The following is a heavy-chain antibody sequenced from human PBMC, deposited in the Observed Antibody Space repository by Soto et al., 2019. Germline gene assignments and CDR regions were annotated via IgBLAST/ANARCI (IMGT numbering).Heavy chain of an antibody. Sequence: SETLSLTCTVSGGSISSDGYYWSWIRQHPGKGLEWIGYIYYSGSTYYNPSLKSRVTISVDTSKNQFSLKLSSVTAADTAVYYCARIYSSSSDPFDYWGQGTLVTVS. CDR2: IYYSGST. CDR3: ARIYSSSSDPFDY. D-gene: IGHD6-6*01. J-gene: IGHJ4*02. V-gene: IGHV4-31*03. CDR1: GGSISSDGYY.